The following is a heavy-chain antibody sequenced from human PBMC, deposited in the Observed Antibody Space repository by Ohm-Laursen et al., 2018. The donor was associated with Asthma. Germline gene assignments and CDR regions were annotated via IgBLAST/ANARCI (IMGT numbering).Heavy chain of an antibody. Sequence: SQTLSLTCTVSGGSISSGGYYWSWIRQHPGKGLEWIGYIYYSGSTYYNPSLKSRVTISVDTSKNQFSLKLSSVTAADTAVYYCARDQPYYDSSGYYFNYYYGMDVWGQGTTVTVSS. J-gene: IGHJ6*02. CDR3: ARDQPYYDSSGYYFNYYYGMDV. V-gene: IGHV4-31*03. D-gene: IGHD3-22*01. CDR1: GGSISSGGYY. CDR2: IYYSGST.